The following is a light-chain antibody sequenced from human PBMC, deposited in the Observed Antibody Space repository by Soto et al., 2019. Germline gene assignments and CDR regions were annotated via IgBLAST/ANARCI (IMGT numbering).Light chain of an antibody. V-gene: IGKV1-33*01. CDR1: HDINNY. CDR3: QQYNSFPIT. Sequence: DIKMTQSPSSLSASVGGRVPISCQASHDINNYVNWYQQKPGKAPRIMIDLAANLETGGPSKFIGGGSGTECTFTINSLQPEDSATYYCQQYNSFPITLGQGTRLEIK. CDR2: LAA. J-gene: IGKJ5*01.